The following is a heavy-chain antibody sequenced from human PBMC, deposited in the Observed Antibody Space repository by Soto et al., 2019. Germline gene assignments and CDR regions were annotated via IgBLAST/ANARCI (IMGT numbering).Heavy chain of an antibody. CDR1: GDSISSGGYY. J-gene: IGHJ4*02. CDR3: AKDARGATSGWYYFDN. V-gene: IGHV4-31*03. CDR2: IYFSGST. D-gene: IGHD6-19*01. Sequence: SETLSLTGTVSGDSISSGGYYWSWIRQHPGKGLEWIGYIYFSGSTYYNPSLKSRVTISIDTSQNQVSLKLTSVTAADTAVYYCAKDARGATSGWYYFDNWGQGTLVTVSS.